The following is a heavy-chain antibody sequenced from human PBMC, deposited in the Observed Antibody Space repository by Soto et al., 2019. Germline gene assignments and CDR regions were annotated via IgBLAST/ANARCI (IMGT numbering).Heavy chain of an antibody. D-gene: IGHD6-13*01. CDR1: GGSISSGDYY. CDR3: ARTTTSSSWYVLHY. V-gene: IGHV4-30-4*01. J-gene: IGHJ4*02. CDR2: IYYSGTT. Sequence: QVRLQESGPGLVKPSQTLSLTCTVSGGSISSGDYYWSWIRQPPGKGPEWIGYIYYSGTTYYNPSLKSRVTISVDTSKNQFSLKLSSVTAADTAVYYCARTTTSSSWYVLHYWGQGTLVTVSS.